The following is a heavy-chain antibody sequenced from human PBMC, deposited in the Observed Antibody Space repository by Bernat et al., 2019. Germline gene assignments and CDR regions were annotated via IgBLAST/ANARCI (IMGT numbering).Heavy chain of an antibody. CDR1: GFTFSSYA. J-gene: IGHJ6*02. CDR3: AKDYCGGDCYTYYYYGMDV. D-gene: IGHD2-21*02. V-gene: IGHV3-23*01. Sequence: EVQLLESGGGLVQPGGSLRLSCAASGFTFSSYAMSWVRQAPGKGLEWVSAISGSGGSTYYADSVKGRFTISRDNSKNTLYLQMNSLRTEDTALYYCAKDYCGGDCYTYYYYGMDVWGQGTTVTVSS. CDR2: ISGSGGST.